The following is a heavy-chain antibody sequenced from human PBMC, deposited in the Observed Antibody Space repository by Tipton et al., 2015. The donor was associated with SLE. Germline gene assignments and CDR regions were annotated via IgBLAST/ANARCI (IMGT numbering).Heavy chain of an antibody. V-gene: IGHV4-59*01. J-gene: IGHJ6*02. Sequence: TLSLTCTVSGGSISSYYWSWIRQPPGKGLEWIGYIYYSGSTNYNPSLKSRVTISVDTSKNQFSLKLSSVTAADTAVYYCARDMITFGGVIVKDYGMDVWGQGTTVTVSS. CDR1: GGSISSYY. D-gene: IGHD3-16*02. CDR2: IYYSGST. CDR3: ARDMITFGGVIVKDYGMDV.